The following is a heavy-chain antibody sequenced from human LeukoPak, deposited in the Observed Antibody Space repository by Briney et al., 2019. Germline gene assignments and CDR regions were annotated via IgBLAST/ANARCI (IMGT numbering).Heavy chain of an antibody. J-gene: IGHJ4*02. CDR1: GYTFTSYY. D-gene: IGHD3-22*01. V-gene: IGHV1-46*01. Sequence: ASVKVSCKASGYTFTSYYMHWVRQAPGQGLEWMGIINPSGGSTSYAQKFQGRVTMTRDTSTSTVYMELSSLRSEDTAVYYCARAAYYDSSGYYPLGFDYWDQGTLVTVSS. CDR2: INPSGGST. CDR3: ARAAYYDSSGYYPLGFDY.